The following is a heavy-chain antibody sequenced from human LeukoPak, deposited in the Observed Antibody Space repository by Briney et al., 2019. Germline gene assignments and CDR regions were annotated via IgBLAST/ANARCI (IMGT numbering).Heavy chain of an antibody. CDR1: GFTFSTYA. V-gene: IGHV3-30*04. D-gene: IGHD6-19*01. CDR2: ISYDGRHK. Sequence: GGSLRLSCVAYGFTFSTYALHWVRQAPGKGLEWVAVISYDGRHKYYADSVKGRFTISRDNAKNSLYLQTNSLRAEDTAVYYCARELKVADFDYWGQGTLVTVSS. J-gene: IGHJ4*02. CDR3: ARELKVADFDY.